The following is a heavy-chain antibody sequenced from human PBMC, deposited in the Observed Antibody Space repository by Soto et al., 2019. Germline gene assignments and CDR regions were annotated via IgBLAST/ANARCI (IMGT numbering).Heavy chain of an antibody. Sequence: SVKVSCKASGGTFSSYAISWVRQAPGQGLEWMGGIIPIFGTANYAQKFQGRVTITADKSTSTAYMELSSLRSEDTAVYYCARPEGVRAVIYYYYGMDVWGQGTTVTVSS. CDR1: GGTFSSYA. D-gene: IGHD3-10*01. V-gene: IGHV1-69*06. J-gene: IGHJ6*02. CDR2: IIPIFGTA. CDR3: ARPEGVRAVIYYYYGMDV.